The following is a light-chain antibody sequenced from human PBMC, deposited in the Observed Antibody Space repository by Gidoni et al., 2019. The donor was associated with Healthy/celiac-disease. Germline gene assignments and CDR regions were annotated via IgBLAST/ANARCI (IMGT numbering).Light chain of an antibody. CDR3: QQYNSYRWT. J-gene: IGKJ1*01. Sequence: SVGDRVTITCRASQSISSWLAWYQQKPGKAPKLLIYDASSLESGVPSRFSGSGSGTEFTLTISSLQPDDFATYYCQQYNSYRWTFGQGTKGEIK. CDR2: DAS. CDR1: QSISSW. V-gene: IGKV1-5*01.